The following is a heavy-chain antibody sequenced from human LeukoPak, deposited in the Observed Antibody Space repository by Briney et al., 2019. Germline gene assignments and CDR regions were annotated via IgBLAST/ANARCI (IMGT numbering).Heavy chain of an antibody. CDR3: ARTRIAASSSWYGWCDP. J-gene: IGHJ5*02. Sequence: SETLSLTCTVSGDSISSGDYYWSWIRQPAGKGLEWIGRISSSGSTNYNPSLKSRVTISVDTSKNQFSLKLSSVTAADTAVYYCARTRIAASSSWYGWCDPWGQGTLVTVSS. CDR1: GDSISSGDYY. CDR2: ISSSGST. V-gene: IGHV4-61*02. D-gene: IGHD6-13*01.